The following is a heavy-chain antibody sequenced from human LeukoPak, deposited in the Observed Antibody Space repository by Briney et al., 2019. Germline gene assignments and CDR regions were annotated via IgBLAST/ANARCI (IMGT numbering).Heavy chain of an antibody. J-gene: IGHJ1*01. CDR3: ARTPVVGYSSSWYDEVSYFQH. CDR2: INHSGST. Sequence: SETLSLTCAVYGGSLSGYYWSWIRQPPGKGLEWIVEINHSGSTNYNPSLKSRVTISVDTPKNQFSLKLSSVTAADTAVYYCARTPVVGYSSSWYDEVSYFQHWGQGTLVTVSS. D-gene: IGHD6-13*01. V-gene: IGHV4-34*01. CDR1: GGSLSGYY.